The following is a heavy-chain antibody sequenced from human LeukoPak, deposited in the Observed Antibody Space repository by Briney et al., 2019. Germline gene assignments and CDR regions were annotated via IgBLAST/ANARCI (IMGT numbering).Heavy chain of an antibody. CDR3: AKSNGYGLDI. D-gene: IGHD2-8*01. J-gene: IGHJ3*02. Sequence: SETLSLTCTVSGDSTSSSNYYWGWIRQPPGKGLEWIGNIFYSGSTYYGPSLKSRLTISLDTSRNQFSLKLNSVTAADTAVYYYAKSNGYGLDIWGQGTMVTVSS. CDR1: GDSTSSSNYY. V-gene: IGHV4-39*07. CDR2: IFYSGST.